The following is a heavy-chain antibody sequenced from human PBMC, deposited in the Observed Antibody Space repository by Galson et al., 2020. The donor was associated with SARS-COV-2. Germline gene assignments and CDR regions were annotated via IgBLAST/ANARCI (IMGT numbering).Heavy chain of an antibody. Sequence: GGSLRLSCAASGFTFSSYAMHWVRQAPGKGLEWVAVISYDGSNKYYADSVKGRFTISRDNSKNTLYLQMNSLRAEDTAVYYCARLSVCGSYLSYLDYWGQGTLVTVSS. CDR2: ISYDGSNK. J-gene: IGHJ4*02. CDR3: ARLSVCGSYLSYLDY. D-gene: IGHD1-26*01. CDR1: GFTFSSYA. V-gene: IGHV3-30*04.